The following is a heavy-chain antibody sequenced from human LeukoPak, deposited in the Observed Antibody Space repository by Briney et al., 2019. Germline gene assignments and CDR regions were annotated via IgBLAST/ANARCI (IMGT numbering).Heavy chain of an antibody. D-gene: IGHD3-22*01. V-gene: IGHV1-18*01. J-gene: IGHJ4*02. CDR1: GYTFTSYG. Sequence: ASVKVSCKASGYTFTSYGISWVRQAPGQGLEWMGWISAYNGNTNYAQKRQGRVTMTTDTSTSTAYMELRSLRSDDTAVYYCARLGDGYYYDSSGYPPDYWGQGTLVTVSS. CDR2: ISAYNGNT. CDR3: ARLGDGYYYDSSGYPPDY.